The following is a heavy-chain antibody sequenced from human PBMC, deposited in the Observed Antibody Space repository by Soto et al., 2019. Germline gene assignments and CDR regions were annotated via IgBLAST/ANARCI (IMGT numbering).Heavy chain of an antibody. CDR1: GGSINSGGYC. V-gene: IGHV4-31*03. CDR3: ARDSDVDSSGYYYDL. D-gene: IGHD3-22*01. Sequence: SETLSLTCTVSGGSINSGGYCWSWIRQHPGKGLEWIGCISYGGSTSYNASLKSRVTISVDTSKNQFSLKLSSVTAADTAVYYCARDSDVDSSGYYYDLWGQGTLVTVSS. J-gene: IGHJ4*02. CDR2: ISYGGST.